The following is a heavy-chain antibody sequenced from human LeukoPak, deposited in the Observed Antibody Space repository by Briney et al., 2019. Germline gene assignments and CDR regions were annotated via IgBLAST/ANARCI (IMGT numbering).Heavy chain of an antibody. CDR1: GFTFSDYY. V-gene: IGHV3-11*01. J-gene: IGHJ6*02. CDR3: ARDQDQGSYYDFWSGADYYYYYGMDV. CDR2: ISSSGSTI. Sequence: TGGSLRLSCAASGFTFSDYYMSWIRQAPGKGLEWVSYISSSGSTIYYADSVKGRFTISRDNAKNSLYLQMNRLRAEHTAVYYFARDQDQGSYYDFWSGADYYYYYGMDVWGQGTTVTVSS. D-gene: IGHD3-3*01.